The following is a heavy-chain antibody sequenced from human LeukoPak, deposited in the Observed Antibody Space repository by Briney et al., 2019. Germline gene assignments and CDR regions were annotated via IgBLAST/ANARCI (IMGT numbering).Heavy chain of an antibody. CDR2: FDPEDGET. CDR3: ATVPPSMTTVTTGWFDP. J-gene: IGHJ5*02. V-gene: IGHV1-24*01. D-gene: IGHD4-17*01. CDR1: GYTFTGYY. Sequence: ASVKVSCKASGYTFTGYYMHWVRQAPGKGLEWMGGFDPEDGETIYAQKFQGRVTMTEDTSTDTAYMELSSLRSEDTAVYYCATVPPSMTTVTTGWFDPWGQGTLVTVSS.